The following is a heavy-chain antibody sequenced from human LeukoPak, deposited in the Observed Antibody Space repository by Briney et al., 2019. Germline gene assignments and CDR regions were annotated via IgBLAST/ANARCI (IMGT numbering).Heavy chain of an antibody. V-gene: IGHV3-23*01. CDR1: GFTFDNYR. D-gene: IGHD1-26*01. J-gene: IGHJ4*02. CDR3: TKRVKYGGTWDHFAD. Sequence: GGSLRLSCAASGFTFDNYRMSWVRQAPGKGLEWVSTVNADGGNTYYADSVKGRFTISRDNSKSTLILQMNSLRVEETALYYCTKRVKYGGTWDHFADWGQGTLVTV. CDR2: VNADGGNT.